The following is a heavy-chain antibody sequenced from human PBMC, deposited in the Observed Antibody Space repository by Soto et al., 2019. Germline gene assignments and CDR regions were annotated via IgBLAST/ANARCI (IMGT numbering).Heavy chain of an antibody. D-gene: IGHD5-18*01. Sequence: SETLSLTCTVSGGSIRSYYWTWIRQPPGKGLEWLGHIFYSGSTFYNPSLKSRVTISIHTSKSQFSLQLTSVTAADTAVYYCARGAADTAMVDSWGQGTLVTVSS. CDR3: ARGAADTAMVDS. CDR2: IFYSGST. CDR1: GGSIRSYY. V-gene: IGHV4-59*01. J-gene: IGHJ4*02.